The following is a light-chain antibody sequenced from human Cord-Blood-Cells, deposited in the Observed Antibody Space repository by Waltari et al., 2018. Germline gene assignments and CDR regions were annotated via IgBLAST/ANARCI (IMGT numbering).Light chain of an antibody. CDR3: CSYAGSYTYV. CDR1: SSDVGGHNY. Sequence: QSALTQPRSVSGSPGKSVTIYCTGTSSDVGGHNYVSWYQQHPGKAPKLMIYDVSKRPSGVPDRFSGSKSGNTASLTISGLQAEDEADYYCCSYAGSYTYVFGTGTKVTVL. J-gene: IGLJ1*01. CDR2: DVS. V-gene: IGLV2-11*01.